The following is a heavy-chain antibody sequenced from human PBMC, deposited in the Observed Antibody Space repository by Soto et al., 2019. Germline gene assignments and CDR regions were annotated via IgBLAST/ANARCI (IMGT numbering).Heavy chain of an antibody. D-gene: IGHD2-8*02. CDR3: ARHEGWTGPDQ. V-gene: IGHV4-4*02. J-gene: IGHJ5*02. CDR1: GASIGSGGW. Sequence: PSETLSLTCAVSGASIGSGGWWRWVRQPPGKGLEWIAEIFHDGNTNYSPSLKSRVTISVDKPQNQFSLNVYSVTAADTAVYYCARHEGWTGPDQWGQGTLVTVSS. CDR2: IFHDGNT.